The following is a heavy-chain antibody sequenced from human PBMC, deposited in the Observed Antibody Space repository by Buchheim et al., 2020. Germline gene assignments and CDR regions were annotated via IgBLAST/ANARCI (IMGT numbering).Heavy chain of an antibody. J-gene: IGHJ4*02. Sequence: QLRLQESGPGLVKSSETLSLTCTVSGGSISSPSYYWGWVRQPPGKGLEWIGSLYYRGSTYYHSSLKSRVTIFVDPSQNQFSLELRYVTATDTAVYFCARRLWSSGWYFDFWGPG. V-gene: IGHV4-39*01. CDR2: LYYRGST. D-gene: IGHD6-19*01. CDR3: ARRLWSSGWYFDF. CDR1: GGSISSPSYY.